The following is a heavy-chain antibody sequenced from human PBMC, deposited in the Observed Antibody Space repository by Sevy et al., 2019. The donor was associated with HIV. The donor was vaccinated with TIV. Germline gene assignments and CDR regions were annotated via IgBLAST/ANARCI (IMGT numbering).Heavy chain of an antibody. D-gene: IGHD3-10*01. Sequence: GESLKISCAVSGFTFSSYAMHWVRQAPGKGLEWVAVISYDGSNKYYADSVKGRFTISRDNSKNTLYLQMNSLRAEDTAVYYCARESTMIRGVPAYNWFDPWGQGTLVTVSS. CDR1: GFTFSSYA. CDR2: ISYDGSNK. CDR3: ARESTMIRGVPAYNWFDP. J-gene: IGHJ5*02. V-gene: IGHV3-30-3*01.